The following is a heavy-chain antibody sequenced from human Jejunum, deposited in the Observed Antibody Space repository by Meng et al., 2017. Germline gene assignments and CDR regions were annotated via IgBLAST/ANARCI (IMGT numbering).Heavy chain of an antibody. CDR3: AREGLEVAPGTRTDAFDM. CDR1: GFNFRRYA. V-gene: IGHV3-33*01. Sequence: GESLKISCAASGFNFRRYAMHWVRQAPGKGLEWVAVIWYDGTTKYYTGSVKGRFSISRDDSKSTLYLQMNNLRAEDTAVYHCAREGLEVAPGTRTDAFDMWGQGTMVTVSS. D-gene: IGHD3-3*01. CDR2: IWYDGTTK. J-gene: IGHJ3*02.